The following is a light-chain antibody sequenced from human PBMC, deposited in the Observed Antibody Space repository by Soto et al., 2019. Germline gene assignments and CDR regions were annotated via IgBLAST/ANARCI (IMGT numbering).Light chain of an antibody. CDR3: SSFTSRFTFV. V-gene: IGLV2-14*01. CDR1: RSDVGAYNY. CDR2: EVT. J-gene: IGLJ1*01. Sequence: QSALTQPASVSGSPGQSIAISCTGTRSDVGAYNYVSWYQQHPGKAPKLMISEVTNRPSGVSDRFSGSKSGNTASLTISGLQAEAEADYYCSSFTSRFTFVFGTGTQLTV.